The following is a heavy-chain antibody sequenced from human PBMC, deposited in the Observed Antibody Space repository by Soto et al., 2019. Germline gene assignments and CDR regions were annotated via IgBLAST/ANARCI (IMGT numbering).Heavy chain of an antibody. CDR1: GFTFSDHY. V-gene: IGHV3-72*01. J-gene: IGHJ5*01. D-gene: IGHD2-2*01. CDR3: VTEVSCRENWF. CDR2: SRNKANSYTT. Sequence: GGSLRLSCAASGFTFSDHYIDWVRQAPGKGLEWVGRSRNKANSYTTQYAASVKDRFTISRDASKNSLYLQMNSLKTEDTAVSSGVTEVSCRENWF.